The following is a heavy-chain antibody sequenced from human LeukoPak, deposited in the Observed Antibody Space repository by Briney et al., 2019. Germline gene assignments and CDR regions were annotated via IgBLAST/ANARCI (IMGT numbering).Heavy chain of an antibody. D-gene: IGHD5-18*01. CDR2: IYYSGST. CDR3: ARGGHSYGYAY. CDR1: GGSISSSSYY. Sequence: SETLSLTCTVSGGSISSSSYYWGWIRQPPGKGLEWIVSIYYSGSTYYNPSLKSRVTISVDTSKNQFSLKLSSVTAADTAVYYCARGGHSYGYAYWGQGTLVTVSS. V-gene: IGHV4-39*01. J-gene: IGHJ4*02.